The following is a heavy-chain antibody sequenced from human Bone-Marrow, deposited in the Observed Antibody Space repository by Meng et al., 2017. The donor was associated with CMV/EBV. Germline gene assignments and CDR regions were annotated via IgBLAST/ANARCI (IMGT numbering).Heavy chain of an antibody. V-gene: IGHV3-21*04. CDR2: ISSSSSYI. CDR1: GFTFSSYS. CDR3: AREPEYSGYGYAFDI. D-gene: IGHD5-12*01. J-gene: IGHJ3*02. Sequence: GGSLRLSCAASGFTFSSYSMNWVRQAPGKGLEWVSSISSSSSYIYYADSVKGRFTISRDNAKHSLYLQMNSLRAEDTAVYYCAREPEYSGYGYAFDIWGQGTMVTVSS.